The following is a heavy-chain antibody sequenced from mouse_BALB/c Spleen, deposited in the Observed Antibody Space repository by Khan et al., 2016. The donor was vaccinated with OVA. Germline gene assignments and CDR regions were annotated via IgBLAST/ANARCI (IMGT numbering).Heavy chain of an antibody. V-gene: IGHV3-2*02. CDR2: ISYSDST. D-gene: IGHD1-1*01. CDR1: GYSISSHYA. Sequence: EVQLQESGPGLVKPSQSLSLTCTVTGYSISSHYAWNWFRQFPGNKLEWLGYISYSDSTSYNPSLKSRISITRDTSQNQFFLPSNSVTTDDTATVYCARGNYFGYYFDYWGQGTTLTVSS. J-gene: IGHJ2*01. CDR3: ARGNYFGYYFDY.